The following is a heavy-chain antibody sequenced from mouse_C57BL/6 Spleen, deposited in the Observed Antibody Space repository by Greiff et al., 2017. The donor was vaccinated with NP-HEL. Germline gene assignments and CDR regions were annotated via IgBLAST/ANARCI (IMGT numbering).Heavy chain of an antibody. CDR3: ARSEDYYGSSLAWFAY. CDR1: GYSFTGYY. CDR2: INPSTGGT. D-gene: IGHD1-1*01. J-gene: IGHJ3*01. V-gene: IGHV1-42*01. Sequence: EVQLQQSGPELVKPGASVKISCKASGYSFTGYYMNWVKQSPEKSLEWIGEINPSTGGTTYNQKFKAKATLTVDKSSSTAYMQLKSLTSEDSAVYYCARSEDYYGSSLAWFAYWGQGTLVTVSA.